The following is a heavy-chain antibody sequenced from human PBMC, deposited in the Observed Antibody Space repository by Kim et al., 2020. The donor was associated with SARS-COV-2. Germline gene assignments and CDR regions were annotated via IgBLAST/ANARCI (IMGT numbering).Heavy chain of an antibody. J-gene: IGHJ4*02. CDR3: AKGSSTSRPYYFDY. D-gene: IGHD1-26*01. CDR1: GFTFRSYA. Sequence: GGSLRLSCAVSGFTFRSYAMSWVRQAPGKDLEWVSAITGPGTDRYYADSVKGRFTISRDNSKNTLFLEMNSLRADDTAVYFCAKGSSTSRPYYFDYWGQGTVVTVSS. CDR2: ITGPGTDR. V-gene: IGHV3-23*01.